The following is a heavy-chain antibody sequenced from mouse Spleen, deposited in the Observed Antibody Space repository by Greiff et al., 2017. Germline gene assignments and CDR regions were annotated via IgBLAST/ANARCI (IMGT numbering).Heavy chain of an antibody. CDR3: ARRGGNYVGYFDV. Sequence: EVQLQQSGPELVKPGASVKISCKASGYTFTDYYMNWVKQSHGKSLEWIGDINPNNGGTSYNQKFKGKATLTVDKSSSTAYMELRSLTSEDSAGYYCARRGGNYVGYFDVWGAGTTVTVSS. CDR2: INPNNGGT. CDR1: GYTFTDYY. V-gene: IGHV1-26*01. D-gene: IGHD2-1*01. J-gene: IGHJ1*01.